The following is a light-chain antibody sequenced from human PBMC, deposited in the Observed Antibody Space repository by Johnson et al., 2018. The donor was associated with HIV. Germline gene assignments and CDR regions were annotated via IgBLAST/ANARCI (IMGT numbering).Light chain of an antibody. V-gene: IGLV1-51*01. CDR1: SSDMGNYA. J-gene: IGLJ1*01. CDR2: DNN. Sequence: QPVLTQPPSVSAAPAQKVTISCSGSSSDMGNYAVSWYQQLPGTAPKLLIYDNNKRPSGIPDRFSGSKSGTSATLGITGLQPGDEADYYCGTWDSSLTLYVFGTGTKVTVL. CDR3: GTWDSSLTLYV.